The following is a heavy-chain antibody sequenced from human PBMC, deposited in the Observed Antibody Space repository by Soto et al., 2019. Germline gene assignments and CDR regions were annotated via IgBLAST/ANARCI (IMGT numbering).Heavy chain of an antibody. Sequence: GASVKVSCKAPGFTFTSSAVQWVRQARGQRLEWIGWIVVGSGNTNYAQKFQERVTITRDMSTSTAYMELSSLRSEDTAVYYCAADRVTIFGVVDYYYGMDVWGQGTTVTVSS. CDR2: IVVGSGNT. J-gene: IGHJ6*02. CDR1: GFTFTSSA. D-gene: IGHD3-3*01. V-gene: IGHV1-58*01. CDR3: AADRVTIFGVVDYYYGMDV.